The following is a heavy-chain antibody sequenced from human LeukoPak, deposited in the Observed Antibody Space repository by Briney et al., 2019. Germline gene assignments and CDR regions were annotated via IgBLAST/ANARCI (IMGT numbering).Heavy chain of an antibody. CDR2: IRRKTDGGTA. V-gene: IGHV3-15*01. D-gene: IGHD2-2*01. Sequence: GGCPRPSRETSGFTFTNSWMSWVRPAPGEGPGGVGRIRRKTDGGTADYAAPVMGRFTISRDDSNNTLYLQMNSLKTEDTAVYYCISGFCSSASCYAWGRGTLVIVSS. J-gene: IGHJ4*02. CDR3: ISGFCSSASCYA. CDR1: GFTFTNSW.